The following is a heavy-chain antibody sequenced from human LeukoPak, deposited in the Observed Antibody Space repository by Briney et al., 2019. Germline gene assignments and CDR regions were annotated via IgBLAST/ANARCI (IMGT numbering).Heavy chain of an antibody. CDR3: ASGPLSIVGTTRWFDP. V-gene: IGHV4-61*09. CDR1: GGSISSASYY. D-gene: IGHD1-26*01. J-gene: IGHJ5*02. Sequence: SETLSLTCTVSGGSISSASYYWSWIRQPAGKGLEWIGHIYTSGSTNYNPSLKSRVTISVDTSKNQFSLKLSSVTASDTAVYYCASGPLSIVGTTRWFDPWGQGTLVTVSS. CDR2: IYTSGST.